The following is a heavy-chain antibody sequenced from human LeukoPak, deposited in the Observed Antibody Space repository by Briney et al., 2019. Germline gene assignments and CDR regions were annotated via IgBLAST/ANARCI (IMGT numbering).Heavy chain of an antibody. D-gene: IGHD6-25*01. CDR2: INPNINGT. V-gene: IGHV1-2*02. J-gene: IGHJ4*02. Sequence: ASVKVSCKASGYTFTGYYIHWVRQAPGQGLEWMGWINPNINGTNYAQKFQGRVTMTGDRSISTAYMELSRLRSDDTAVYYCARERTPGSGYGVDYWSQGTVVTVSS. CDR3: ARERTPGSGYGVDY. CDR1: GYTFTGYY.